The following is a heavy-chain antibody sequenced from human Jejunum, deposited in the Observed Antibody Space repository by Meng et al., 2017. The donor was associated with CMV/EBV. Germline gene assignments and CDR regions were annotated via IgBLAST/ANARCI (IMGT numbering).Heavy chain of an antibody. Sequence: TLSLTCVGSGGSLIGTNGWNWVRQPPGRGLEWIGEIFHTGTTNYNPSLKSRVTISIDNSKNRFSLKLTSVTAADTAVYFCGDPPAGYWGQGVLVTVSS. CDR2: IFHTGTT. CDR3: GDPPAGY. J-gene: IGHJ4*02. V-gene: IGHV4/OR15-8*02. CDR1: GGSLIGTNG.